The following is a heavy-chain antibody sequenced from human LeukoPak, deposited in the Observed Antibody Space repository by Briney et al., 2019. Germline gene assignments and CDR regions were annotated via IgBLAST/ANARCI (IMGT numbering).Heavy chain of an antibody. D-gene: IGHD3-16*01. CDR2: IYYTGKT. CDR3: AKFEGLGGPRYYFDF. Sequence: SETLSLTCTVSGGSINNYYWTWIRQPPGKGLEWIASIYYTGKTDYNPSPKSRVTMSVDTSKNQFSLKLSSVTAADTAVYYCAKFEGLGGPRYYFDFWGQGTLVTVSS. CDR1: GGSINNYY. V-gene: IGHV4-59*08. J-gene: IGHJ4*02.